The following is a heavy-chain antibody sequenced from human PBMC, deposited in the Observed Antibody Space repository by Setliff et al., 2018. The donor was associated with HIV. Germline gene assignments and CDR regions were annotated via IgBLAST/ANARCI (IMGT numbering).Heavy chain of an antibody. J-gene: IGHJ4*02. Sequence: ASVKVSCKASGYTFTSYALHWVRQAPGQRLEWMGWLNVGNGDTKYSQNFQDRVAITRDTSASTAYMELSSLRSEDTAVYYCARAQTYYSDSSGYYSQYWGQGTLVTVSS. CDR1: GYTFTSYA. CDR3: ARAQTYYSDSSGYYSQY. D-gene: IGHD3-22*01. V-gene: IGHV1-3*01. CDR2: LNVGNGDT.